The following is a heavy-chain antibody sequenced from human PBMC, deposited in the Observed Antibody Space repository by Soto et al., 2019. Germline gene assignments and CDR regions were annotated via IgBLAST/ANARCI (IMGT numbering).Heavy chain of an antibody. CDR1: GFTFSIYA. CDR2: ISGRGGST. D-gene: IGHD2-21*02. CDR3: QTAIWCRETAHQLYAYGMVV. Sequence: GGSLRLSCAASGFTFSIYAMSWVRQAPVKGLEWVSAISGRGGSTYDADSVKGRFTISRDNSKNTLYLQMNILRAEDTAVYYRQTAIWCRETAHQLYAYGMVVWCQQNTATVP. V-gene: IGHV3-23*01. J-gene: IGHJ6*01.